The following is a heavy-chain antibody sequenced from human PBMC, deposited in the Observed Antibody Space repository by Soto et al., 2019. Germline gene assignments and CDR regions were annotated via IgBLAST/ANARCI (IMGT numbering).Heavy chain of an antibody. CDR3: ARQIGDDPFDI. J-gene: IGHJ3*02. D-gene: IGHD3-3*01. CDR1: GGSISTYY. CDR2: IYRTGST. Sequence: PSETLSLTCTVSGGSISTYYWNWIRQSPGKGLEWIGYIYRTGSTHYNPSLNSRAAISLGTSRNQFSLQLKSVTAADTAVYFCARQIGDDPFDIWGQGTMVTVSS. V-gene: IGHV4-4*09.